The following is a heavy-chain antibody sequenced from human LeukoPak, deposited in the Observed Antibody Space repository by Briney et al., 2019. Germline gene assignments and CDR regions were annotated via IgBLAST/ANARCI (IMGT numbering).Heavy chain of an antibody. Sequence: TSETLSLTCSVSGGSISNYYWSWIRQPPGKGLEWIGHIHYTGSTSCNPSLKSRVTISVDTSKNQFSLKLSSVTAADTAVYYCARYSGTYYFYWGQGALVTVSS. CDR3: ARYSGTYYFY. CDR2: IHYTGST. CDR1: GGSISNYY. J-gene: IGHJ4*02. V-gene: IGHV4-59*01. D-gene: IGHD1-26*01.